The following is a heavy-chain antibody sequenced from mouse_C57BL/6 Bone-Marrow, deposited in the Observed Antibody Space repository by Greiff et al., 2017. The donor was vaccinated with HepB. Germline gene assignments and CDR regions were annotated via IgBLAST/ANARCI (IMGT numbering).Heavy chain of an antibody. J-gene: IGHJ2*01. D-gene: IGHD2-3*01. Sequence: EVMLVESGGDLVKPGGSLKLSCAASGFTFSSYGMSWVRQTPDKRLEWVATISSGGSYTYYPDSVKGRFTISRDNAKNTLYLQMSSLKSEDTAMYYCASDGYLSYLDYWGQGTTLTVSS. CDR1: GFTFSSYG. V-gene: IGHV5-6*01. CDR2: ISSGGSYT. CDR3: ASDGYLSYLDY.